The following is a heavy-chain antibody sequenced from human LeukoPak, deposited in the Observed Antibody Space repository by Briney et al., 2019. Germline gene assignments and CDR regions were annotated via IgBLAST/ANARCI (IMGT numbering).Heavy chain of an antibody. CDR2: ISYDVSNR. D-gene: IGHD1-26*01. J-gene: IGHJ4*02. CDR1: GFSFSSYA. CDR3: ARGVGAPAQ. V-gene: IGHV3-30*04. Sequence: GRSLRLSCAASGFSFSSYAMHWVRQAPGKGLEWVAVISYDVSNRYYADSVKGRFTISRDNSKNTLYLQMNSLRAEDTAVYYCARGVGAPAQWGQGTLVTVSS.